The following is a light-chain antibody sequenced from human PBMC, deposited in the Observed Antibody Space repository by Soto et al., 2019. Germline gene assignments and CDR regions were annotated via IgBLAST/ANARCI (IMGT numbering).Light chain of an antibody. J-gene: IGKJ1*01. CDR3: QQSYSTPRT. CDR2: AAS. CDR1: QSISSY. Sequence: DVQMAHSAAGLSASVGDRVTITCRASQSISSYLNWYQQKLGKAPKLLIYAASSLQSGVPSRFSGSGSGTDFTLTISSLQPEDFATYYCQQSYSTPRTFGQGTKVDIK. V-gene: IGKV1-39*01.